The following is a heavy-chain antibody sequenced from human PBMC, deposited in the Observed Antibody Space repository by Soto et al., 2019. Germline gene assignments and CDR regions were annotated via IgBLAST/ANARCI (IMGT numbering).Heavy chain of an antibody. CDR2: LYYSGST. D-gene: IGHD6-25*01. Sequence: PSETLSLTCTVSGGSVRSYYWSWIRQPPGKGLEWIGYLYYSGSTNYNPSLKSRVIISVDTSKNQFSLKLTSATAADTAVYYCERGGNSGWDAFDIWGQGTMVTVSS. CDR1: GGSVRSYY. J-gene: IGHJ3*02. CDR3: ERGGNSGWDAFDI. V-gene: IGHV4-59*02.